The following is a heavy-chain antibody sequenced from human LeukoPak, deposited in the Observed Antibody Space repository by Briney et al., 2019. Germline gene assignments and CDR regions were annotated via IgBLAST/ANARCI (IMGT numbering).Heavy chain of an antibody. CDR2: MKEDGSEK. Sequence: RGSLRLSCASSGFTFSNYWLSWVGPAPGKGLEWVANMKEDGSEKDSVDSVKGRFTISRDNAKNSLYLQMNSLRAEDTAIYYCARDWGAAGLWDYWGQGTLVTVSS. CDR3: ARDWGAAGLWDY. CDR1: GFTFSNYW. D-gene: IGHD6-13*01. J-gene: IGHJ4*02. V-gene: IGHV3-7*03.